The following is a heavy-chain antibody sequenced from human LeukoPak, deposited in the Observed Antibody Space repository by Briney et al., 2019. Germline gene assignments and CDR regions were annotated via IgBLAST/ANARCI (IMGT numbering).Heavy chain of an antibody. D-gene: IGHD3-22*01. CDR2: ISAYNGNT. Sequence: ASVKVSCKASGGTFSSYAISWVRQAPGQGLEWMGWISAYNGNTNYAQKLQGRVTMTTDTSTSTAYMELRSLRSDDTAVYYCARDYDYYDSSGYYRYFDYWGQGALVTVSS. J-gene: IGHJ4*02. V-gene: IGHV1-18*01. CDR3: ARDYDYYDSSGYYRYFDY. CDR1: GGTFSSYA.